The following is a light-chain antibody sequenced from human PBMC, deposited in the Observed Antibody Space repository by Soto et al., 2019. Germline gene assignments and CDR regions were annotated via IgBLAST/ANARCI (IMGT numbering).Light chain of an antibody. V-gene: IGLV2-14*01. CDR2: DVS. CDR1: SSDVGGYNY. Sequence: QSVLTQPASVSGSPGQSVTISCTGTSSDVGGYNYVSWYQQHPGTAPKLMIYDVSNRPSGVSNRFSGSKSGNTASLTISGLQAEDEADYYGSSYTSSSVYVFGTGTKLTVL. CDR3: SSYTSSSVYV. J-gene: IGLJ1*01.